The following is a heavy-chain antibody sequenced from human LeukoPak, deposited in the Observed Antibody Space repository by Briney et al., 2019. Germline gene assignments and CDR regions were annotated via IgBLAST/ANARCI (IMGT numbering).Heavy chain of an antibody. CDR3: ARWAAAQILGYCSSTSCYKPYYYYYMDV. CDR2: ISAYNGNT. Sequence: ASVKVSCKASGYTFTSYGISWVRQAPGQGLEWMGWISAYNGNTNYAQKLQGRVTMTTDTSTSTAYMELRSLRSDDTAVYYCARWAAAQILGYCSSTSCYKPYYYYYMDVWGNGTTVTVSS. D-gene: IGHD2-2*02. J-gene: IGHJ6*03. CDR1: GYTFTSYG. V-gene: IGHV1-18*01.